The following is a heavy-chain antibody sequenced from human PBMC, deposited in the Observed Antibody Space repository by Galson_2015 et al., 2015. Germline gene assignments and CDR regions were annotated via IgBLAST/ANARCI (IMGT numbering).Heavy chain of an antibody. CDR2: ISYDGSNK. V-gene: IGHV3-30*18. Sequence: SLRLSCAASGFTFSSYGMHWVRQAPGKGLEWVAVISYDGSNKYYADSVKGRLTISRDNSKNTLYLQMNSLRAEDTAVYYCAKQGSSSGPLLNYYYGMDVWGQGTTVTVSS. D-gene: IGHD6-13*01. CDR1: GFTFSSYG. J-gene: IGHJ6*02. CDR3: AKQGSSSGPLLNYYYGMDV.